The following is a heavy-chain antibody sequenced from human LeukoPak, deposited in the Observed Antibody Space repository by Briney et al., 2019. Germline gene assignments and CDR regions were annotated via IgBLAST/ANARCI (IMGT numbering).Heavy chain of an antibody. CDR3: ARDVIAAPGDTLWY. V-gene: IGHV1-46*01. J-gene: IGHJ4*02. D-gene: IGHD6-13*01. CDR1: GYTFTSHY. CDR2: INPSGGST. Sequence: ASVKVSCKASGYTFTSHYMHWVRQAPGQGFEWMGIINPSGGSTTYAQKFQGRVTMTRDTSTSTVYMELSSLRSEDTVLYYCARDVIAAPGDTLWYWGQGTLDTVSS.